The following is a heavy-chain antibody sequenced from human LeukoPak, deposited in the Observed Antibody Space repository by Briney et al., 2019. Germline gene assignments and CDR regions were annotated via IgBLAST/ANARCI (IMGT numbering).Heavy chain of an antibody. Sequence: HGESLKISCKGSGYSFKGYYIAWVRQMPGKGLEWMGIISPGDTDIRYSPSFQGQVTISADTSINTAYLQWPSLKASDTAMYYCARHLRVYGVLPDYWGQGTLVTVSS. J-gene: IGHJ4*02. CDR2: ISPGDTDI. CDR1: GYSFKGYY. CDR3: ARHLRVYGVLPDY. D-gene: IGHD3-10*01. V-gene: IGHV5-51*01.